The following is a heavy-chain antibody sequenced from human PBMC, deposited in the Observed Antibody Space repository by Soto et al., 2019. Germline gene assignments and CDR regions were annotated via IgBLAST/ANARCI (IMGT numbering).Heavy chain of an antibody. Sequence: DVTLRRSCVACGSSFRSRRMNGVLPAPEKSIRPVPSLSSSCSYINYADSVKCRFPISRDNAKNSRYLQMNSLRAEDTALYYCARASYDFWGGPSYYYGMDVWGQGTTVAVSS. CDR3: ARASYDFWGGPSYYYGMDV. D-gene: IGHD3-3*01. CDR1: GSSFRSRR. CDR2: LSSSCSYI. J-gene: IGHJ6*02. V-gene: IGHV3-21*01.